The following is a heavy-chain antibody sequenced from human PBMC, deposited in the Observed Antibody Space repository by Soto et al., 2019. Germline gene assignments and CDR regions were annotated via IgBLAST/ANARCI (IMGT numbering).Heavy chain of an antibody. Sequence: QVQLQESGPGLVKPSETLSLTCTVSGDSVSSGNYYWSGIRQSPVKGLEWIGYIFYGGSTNYNPSLKSRVTISVDTSKNQFSLKLRSVTAADTAVYYCTRDVTTSGRHPPESTWGQGTLVTVS. D-gene: IGHD6-19*01. J-gene: IGHJ5*02. CDR3: TRDVTTSGRHPPEST. CDR1: GDSVSSGNYY. CDR2: IFYGGST. V-gene: IGHV4-61*01.